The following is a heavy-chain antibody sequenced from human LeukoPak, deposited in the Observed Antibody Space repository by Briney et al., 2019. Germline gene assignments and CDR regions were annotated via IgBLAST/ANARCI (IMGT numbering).Heavy chain of an antibody. J-gene: IGHJ4*02. D-gene: IGHD4-17*01. CDR3: ARQRSVDY. V-gene: IGHV3-7*05. CDR1: GFTFTTYW. CDR2: IKEDGSET. Sequence: PGGSLRLSCAASGFTFTTYWMTWVRQAPGRGLEWVANIKEDGSETYHVDSVKGRFTISRDNAKNSLYLQMNSLRAEDTAVYYCARQRSVDYWGQGTLVTVSS.